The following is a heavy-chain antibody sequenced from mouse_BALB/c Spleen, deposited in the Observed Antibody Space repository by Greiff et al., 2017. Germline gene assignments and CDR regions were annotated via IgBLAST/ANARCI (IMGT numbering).Heavy chain of an antibody. CDR2: ISSGGSYT. CDR1: GFTFSSYG. Sequence: DVMLVESGGDLVKPGGSLKLSCAASGFTFSSYGMSWVRQTPDKRLEWVATISSGGSYTYYPDSVKGRFTISRDNAKNTLYLQMSSLKSEDTAMYYCAREGGYGYDGYWGQGTTLTVSS. D-gene: IGHD2-2*01. CDR3: AREGGYGYDGY. V-gene: IGHV5-6*02. J-gene: IGHJ2*01.